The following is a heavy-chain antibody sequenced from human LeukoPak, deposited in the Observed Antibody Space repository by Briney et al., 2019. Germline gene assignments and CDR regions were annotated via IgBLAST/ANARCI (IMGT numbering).Heavy chain of an antibody. D-gene: IGHD5-12*01. CDR2: ITSSSSYI. J-gene: IGHJ4*02. V-gene: IGHV3-21*01. CDR3: ARDVSEFSGYGEGFQY. Sequence: GGSLRLSCAASGFTFSHYTMNWVRQAPGKGLGWVSSITSSSSYIYYSDSVKGRFTISRDNARTSLCLEMNSLRAEDTAVYYCARDVSEFSGYGEGFQYWGQGTLVAVS. CDR1: GFTFSHYT.